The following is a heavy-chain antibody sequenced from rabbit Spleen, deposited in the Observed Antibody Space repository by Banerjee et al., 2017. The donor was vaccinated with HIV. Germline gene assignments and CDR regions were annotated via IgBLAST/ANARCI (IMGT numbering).Heavy chain of an antibody. J-gene: IGHJ4*01. V-gene: IGHV1S45*01. CDR2: ACGDSSGST. CDR3: VRGASDNGYYSL. D-gene: IGHD1-1*01. CDR1: GFSFNSGYD. Sequence: QEQLEESGGDLVKPEGSLTLTCKASGFSFNSGYDMCRVRQPPGKGLEWVACACGDSSGSTYSATWAKGRFTISKTSSTTVTLQMTSLTAADTATYFCVRGASDNGYYSLWGPGTLVTVS.